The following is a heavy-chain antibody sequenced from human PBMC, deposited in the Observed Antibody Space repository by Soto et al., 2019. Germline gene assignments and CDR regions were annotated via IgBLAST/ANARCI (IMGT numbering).Heavy chain of an antibody. CDR2: INPNSGNI. CDR3: ARGRASGSY. D-gene: IGHD3-10*01. CDR1: GNTFTSYD. Sequence: GASVKVSCKASGNTFTSYDINWVRQATGHGLEWMGWINPNSGNIGYAQKFQGRVTMTRDTAIRTAYMEVSRLRSDDTAVYYCARGRASGSYWGQGTLVTVS. V-gene: IGHV1-8*01. J-gene: IGHJ4*02.